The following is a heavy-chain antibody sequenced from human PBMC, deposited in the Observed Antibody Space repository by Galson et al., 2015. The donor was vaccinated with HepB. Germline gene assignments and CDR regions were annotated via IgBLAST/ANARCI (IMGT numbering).Heavy chain of an antibody. CDR2: IWHDGSNI. CDR3: ARDRPPGIAAAGSFQH. J-gene: IGHJ1*01. D-gene: IGHD6-13*01. Sequence: SLRLSCATSGFTFSSYGMHWVRQAPGKGLEWVAGIWHDGSNIQYVAAVKGRLTISRDNAKKSLYLQMNSLRAEDTAVYYCARDRPPGIAAAGSFQHWGQGTLVTVSS. CDR1: GFTFSSYG. V-gene: IGHV3-33*01.